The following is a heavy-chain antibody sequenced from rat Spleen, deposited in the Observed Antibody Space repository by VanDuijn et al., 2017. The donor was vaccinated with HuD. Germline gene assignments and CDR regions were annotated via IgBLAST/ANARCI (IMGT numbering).Heavy chain of an antibody. CDR3: ARFGNSGVGNWFAY. CDR2: ISYDGTST. D-gene: IGHD4-4*01. V-gene: IGHV5-29*01. J-gene: IGHJ3*01. CDR1: GFTFNNYW. Sequence: EVQLEESGGGLVQPGRSLKLSCVASGFTFNNYWMTWVRQAPTKGLEWVATISYDGTSTYSRDSVKGRFTISRDNAKSTLFLQMDSLRSEDTATYYCARFGNSGVGNWFAYWGQGTLVTVSS.